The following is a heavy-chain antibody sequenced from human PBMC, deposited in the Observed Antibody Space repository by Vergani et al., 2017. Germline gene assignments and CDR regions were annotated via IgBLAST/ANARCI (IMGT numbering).Heavy chain of an antibody. D-gene: IGHD1-7*01. J-gene: IGHJ5*02. CDR2: INHSGST. CDR1: GGSFSGYY. V-gene: IGHV4-34*09. CDR3: ARGRPRYNWNYLYNWFDP. Sequence: QVQLQESGPGLVKPSQTLSLTCTVSGGSFSGYYWSWIRQPPGKGLEWIGEINHSGSTNYNPSLKSRVTISVDTSKNQCSLKLSSVTAADTAVYYCARGRPRYNWNYLYNWFDPWGQGTLVTVSS.